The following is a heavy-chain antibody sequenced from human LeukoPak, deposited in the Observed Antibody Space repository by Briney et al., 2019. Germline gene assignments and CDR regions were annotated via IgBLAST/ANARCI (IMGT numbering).Heavy chain of an antibody. CDR2: MNPNSGNT. CDR3: ARTVVPAALGTDYMDV. V-gene: IGHV1-8*01. J-gene: IGHJ6*03. D-gene: IGHD2-2*01. Sequence: ASVKVSCKASGYTFTSYDINWVRQAPGQGLEWMGWMNPNSGNTGYAQKFQGRVTMTRNTSISTAYMELSSLRSEDTAVYYCARTVVPAALGTDYMDVWGKGTTVTISS. CDR1: GYTFTSYD.